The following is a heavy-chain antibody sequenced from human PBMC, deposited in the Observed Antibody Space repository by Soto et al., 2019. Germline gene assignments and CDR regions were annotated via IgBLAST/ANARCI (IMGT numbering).Heavy chain of an antibody. Sequence: QVQLVESGGGVVQPGRSLRLSCAASGFTFSSYAMHWVRQAPGKGLEWVAVISYDGSNKYYADSVKGRFTISRDNSKNTLYLQMNSLRAEDTAVYYCARDGLGHDSSGYYFGLDYWGQGTLVTVSS. D-gene: IGHD3-22*01. CDR1: GFTFSSYA. CDR3: ARDGLGHDSSGYYFGLDY. J-gene: IGHJ4*02. V-gene: IGHV3-30-3*01. CDR2: ISYDGSNK.